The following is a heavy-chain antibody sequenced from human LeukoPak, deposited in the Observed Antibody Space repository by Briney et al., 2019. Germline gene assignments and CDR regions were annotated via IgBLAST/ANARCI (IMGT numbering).Heavy chain of an antibody. Sequence: SVKVSCKASGGTFSSYAIGWVRQAPGQGLEWMGRIIPILGIANYAQKFQGRVTITADKSTSTAYMELSSLRSEDTAVYYCARDLRDYYGSGSYDYWGQGTLVTVSS. J-gene: IGHJ4*02. CDR1: GGTFSSYA. D-gene: IGHD3-10*01. CDR3: ARDLRDYYGSGSYDY. CDR2: IIPILGIA. V-gene: IGHV1-69*04.